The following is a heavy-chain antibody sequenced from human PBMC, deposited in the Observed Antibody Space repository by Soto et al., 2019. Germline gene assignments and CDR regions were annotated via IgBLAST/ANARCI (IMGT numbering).Heavy chain of an antibody. J-gene: IGHJ5*02. V-gene: IGHV4-39*07. Sequence: SETLSLTCSVSGGSISSVPYSWGWIRQPPGKGLEWIGTFHYSGRTYYSPSLESRVTISVDTSKNQFSLKVSSVTAADTAVYYCARALWGPAGHINWFDPWGQGTLVT. CDR1: GGSISSVPYS. CDR3: ARALWGPAGHINWFDP. CDR2: FHYSGRT. D-gene: IGHD2-2*01.